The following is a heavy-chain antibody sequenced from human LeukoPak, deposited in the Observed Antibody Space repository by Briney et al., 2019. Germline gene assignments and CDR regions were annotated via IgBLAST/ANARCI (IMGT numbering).Heavy chain of an antibody. J-gene: IGHJ4*02. CDR1: GYSFTSYW. Sequence: GESLKISCKASGYSFTSYWIAWVRQMPGKGLEWMGIIYPGDSDTRYSPSFQGQVTISADKSISTAYLQWSSLKASDTAMYYCARREYDTAMAVFDYWGQGTLVTVSS. V-gene: IGHV5-51*01. CDR3: ARREYDTAMAVFDY. D-gene: IGHD5-18*01. CDR2: IYPGDSDT.